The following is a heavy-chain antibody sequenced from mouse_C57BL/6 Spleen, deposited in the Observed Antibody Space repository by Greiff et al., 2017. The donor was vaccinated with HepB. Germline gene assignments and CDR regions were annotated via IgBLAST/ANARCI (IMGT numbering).Heavy chain of an antibody. J-gene: IGHJ4*01. CDR1: GFTFSDYY. Sequence: EVHLVESGGGLVQPGGSLKLSCAASGFTFSDYYMYWVRQTPEKRLEWVAYISNGGGSTYYPDTVKGRFTISRDNAKNTLYLQMSRLKAEDTAMYYWARRGIYDGNSGAMDYWGQGTSVTVSS. CDR3: ARRGIYDGNSGAMDY. D-gene: IGHD2-1*01. V-gene: IGHV5-12*01. CDR2: ISNGGGST.